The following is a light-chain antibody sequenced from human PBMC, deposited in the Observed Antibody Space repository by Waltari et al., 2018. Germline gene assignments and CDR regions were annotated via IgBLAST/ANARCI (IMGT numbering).Light chain of an antibody. Sequence: DIQMTQSTSPLSESVGDTVTISCQASQGIDNNFNWYQQKPGKAPKVLIYRASTLQSGISSRFSGSGTGTDFTLTISSLQPEDFATYHCQQAYSYPWTFGQVTKVEIK. CDR3: QQAYSYPWT. J-gene: IGKJ1*01. CDR2: RAS. V-gene: IGKV1-9*01. CDR1: QGIDNN.